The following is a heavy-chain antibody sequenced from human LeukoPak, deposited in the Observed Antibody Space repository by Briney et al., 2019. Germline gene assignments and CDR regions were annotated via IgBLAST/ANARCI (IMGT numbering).Heavy chain of an antibody. V-gene: IGHV3-43*02. CDR3: AKVPTFYDVSTGDTFDI. Sequence: PGGSLRLSCAASGFPFHNYGMHWVRQGPGKGLEWVSFISGDGINIHYADSVKGRFTISRDNSKKSLFLQMNSLRGEDTALYYCAKVPTFYDVSTGDTFDIWGQGTMVTVSS. D-gene: IGHD3-9*01. CDR2: ISGDGINI. CDR1: GFPFHNYG. J-gene: IGHJ3*02.